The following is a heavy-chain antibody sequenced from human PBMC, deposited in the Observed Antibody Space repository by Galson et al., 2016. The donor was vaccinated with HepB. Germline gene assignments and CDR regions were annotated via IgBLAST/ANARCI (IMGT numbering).Heavy chain of an antibody. CDR2: ISWNSGSI. CDR1: GFIFDDYG. J-gene: IGHJ6*02. CDR3: AKDTRRLNYAMDV. V-gene: IGHV3-9*01. Sequence: SLRLSCAASGFIFDDYGMHWVRQAPGKGLEWVSGISWNSGSIGYADSVKGRFTISRDNAKNSLYLQMNSLRAEDTALYYCAKDTRRLNYAMDVWGHGTTVTVSS.